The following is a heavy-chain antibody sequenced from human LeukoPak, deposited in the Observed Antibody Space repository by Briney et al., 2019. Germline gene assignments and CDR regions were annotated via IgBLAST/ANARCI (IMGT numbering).Heavy chain of an antibody. D-gene: IGHD3-10*01. CDR1: GYTFTGYY. V-gene: IGHV1-2*02. CDR2: INPNSGGT. Sequence: ASVTVSCKASGYTFTGYYMHWVRQAAGQGLEWMGWINPNSGGTNYAQKFQGRVTMTRDTSISTAYMELSRLTSDDTAMYYCARVPIYYGSGSYYDYWGQGTLVTVSS. J-gene: IGHJ4*02. CDR3: ARVPIYYGSGSYYDY.